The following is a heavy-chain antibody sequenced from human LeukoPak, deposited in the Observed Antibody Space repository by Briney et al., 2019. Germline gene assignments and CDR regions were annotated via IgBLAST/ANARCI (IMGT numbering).Heavy chain of an antibody. J-gene: IGHJ4*02. V-gene: IGHV4-39*07. CDR1: GGSISSSNYY. D-gene: IGHD7-27*01. CDR3: ARGFRGDNFDY. Sequence: PSETLSLTCTVSGGSISSSNYYWGWIRQPPGKGLEWIGSIFYSGNTYYNPSLKSRVTLLVDTSKNQFSLKLSSVTAADTAVYFCARGFRGDNFDYWGQGTLVTVSS. CDR2: IFYSGNT.